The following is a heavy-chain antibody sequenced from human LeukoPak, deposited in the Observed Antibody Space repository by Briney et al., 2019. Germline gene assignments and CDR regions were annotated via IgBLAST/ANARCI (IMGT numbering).Heavy chain of an antibody. CDR2: IYPGDSDT. J-gene: IGHJ4*02. V-gene: IGHV5-51*01. CDR1: GYSFTGYW. D-gene: IGHD6-13*01. Sequence: GESLKISCKGSGYSFTGYWIGWVRQMPGKGLEWMGIIYPGDSDTRYSPSFQGQVTISADKSISTAYLQWSSLKASDTAMYYCARLGAASADMYYFDYWGQGTLVTVSS. CDR3: ARLGAASADMYYFDY.